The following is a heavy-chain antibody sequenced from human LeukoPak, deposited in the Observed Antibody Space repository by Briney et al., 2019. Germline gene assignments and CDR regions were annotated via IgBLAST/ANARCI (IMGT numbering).Heavy chain of an antibody. J-gene: IGHJ6*03. V-gene: IGHV4-34*01. CDR1: GGSFSGYY. CDR2: INHSGST. Sequence: SETLSLTCAVYGGSFSGYYWSWIRQPPGKGLEWIGEINHSGSTNYNPSLKSRVTISVDTSKNQFSLKLSSVTAADTAVYYCASLYSSSRPRYYMDVWGKGTTVTVSS. CDR3: ASLYSSSRPRYYMDV. D-gene: IGHD6-13*01.